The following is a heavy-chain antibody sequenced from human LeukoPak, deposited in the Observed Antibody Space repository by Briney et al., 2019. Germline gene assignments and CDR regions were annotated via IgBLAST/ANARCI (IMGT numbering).Heavy chain of an antibody. J-gene: IGHJ4*02. CDR1: GFTFSSYS. CDR3: ARDSIGGWYPLHFDY. V-gene: IGHV3-7*01. D-gene: IGHD6-19*01. Sequence: SGGSLRLSCAASGFTFSSYSMSWVRQAPGKGLEWVANIKQDGSEKYYVDSVKGRFTISRDNAKNPLYLQMNSLRAEDTAVYYCARDSIGGWYPLHFDYWGQGTLVTVSS. CDR2: IKQDGSEK.